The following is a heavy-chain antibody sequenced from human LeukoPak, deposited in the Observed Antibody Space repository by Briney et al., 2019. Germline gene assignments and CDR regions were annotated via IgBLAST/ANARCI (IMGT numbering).Heavy chain of an antibody. Sequence: GGSLRLSCAASGFTFSSYAMSWVRQAPGKGLEWVSYISSSSSYTNYADSVKGRFTISRDNAKNSLYLQMNSLRAEDTAVYYCASGAVAGNFDYWGQGTLVTVSS. CDR2: ISSSSSYT. CDR3: ASGAVAGNFDY. J-gene: IGHJ4*02. D-gene: IGHD6-19*01. V-gene: IGHV3-21*05. CDR1: GFTFSSYA.